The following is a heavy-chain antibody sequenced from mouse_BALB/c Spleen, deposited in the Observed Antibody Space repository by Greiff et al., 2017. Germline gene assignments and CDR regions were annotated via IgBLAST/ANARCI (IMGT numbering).Heavy chain of an antibody. D-gene: IGHD1-1*01. J-gene: IGHJ2*01. Sequence: EVKLMESGGGLVKPGGSLKLSCAASGFTFSSYAMSWVRQTPEKRLEWVATISSGGSYPYYPDSVKGRFTISRDNAKNTLYLQLSSLRSEDTAMYYCARREVVANFDYWGEGATLTVSS. CDR2: ISSGGSYP. CDR3: ARREVVANFDY. CDR1: GFTFSSYA. V-gene: IGHV5-9-3*01.